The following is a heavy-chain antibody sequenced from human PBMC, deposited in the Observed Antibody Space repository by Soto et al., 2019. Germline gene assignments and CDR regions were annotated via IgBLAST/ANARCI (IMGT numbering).Heavy chain of an antibody. J-gene: IGHJ4*02. CDR1: GDSISSGGYY. CDR2: IYYSGST. CDR3: ARRSSGWYFDY. D-gene: IGHD6-19*01. Sequence: TLSLTCTVSGDSISSGGYYWSWIRQHPGKGLEWIGYIYYSGSTYYNPSLKSRVIISVDTSKNQFSLKLSSVTAADTAVYYCARRSSGWYFDYWGQGTLVTVSS. V-gene: IGHV4-31*03.